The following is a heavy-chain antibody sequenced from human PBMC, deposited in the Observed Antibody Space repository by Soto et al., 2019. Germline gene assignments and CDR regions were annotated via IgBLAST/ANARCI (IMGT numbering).Heavy chain of an antibody. Sequence: GGSLRLSCAASGFTFSSYAMSWVRQAPGKGLEWVSAISGGGGSTYYADSVKGRFTISRDNSKNTLYLQMNSLRAEDTAVYYCAKEAADVSSSWYPGLWFDPWGQGTLVTVSS. V-gene: IGHV3-23*01. J-gene: IGHJ5*02. CDR2: ISGGGGST. D-gene: IGHD6-13*01. CDR3: AKEAADVSSSWYPGLWFDP. CDR1: GFTFSSYA.